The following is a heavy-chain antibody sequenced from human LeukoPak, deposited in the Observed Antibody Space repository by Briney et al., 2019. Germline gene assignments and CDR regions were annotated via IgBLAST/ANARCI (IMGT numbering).Heavy chain of an antibody. CDR3: ARGLVRNSFDY. Sequence: GALRLSCTASGFTFGDYAMSWVRQATGKGLEWVSAIGTAGDTYYPGSVKGRFTISRENAKNSLYLQMNSLRAGDTAVYYCARGLVRNSFDYWGQGTLVTVSS. J-gene: IGHJ4*02. CDR2: IGTAGDT. V-gene: IGHV3-13*01. CDR1: GFTFGDYA. D-gene: IGHD3-9*01.